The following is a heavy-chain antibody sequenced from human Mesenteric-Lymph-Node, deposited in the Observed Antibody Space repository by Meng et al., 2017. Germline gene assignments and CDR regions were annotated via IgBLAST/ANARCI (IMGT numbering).Heavy chain of an antibody. CDR3: VSCDGLAVPGGVS. D-gene: IGHD6-19*01. CDR1: TLTFSRDW. J-gene: IGHJ5*02. CDR2: IKEDGSEK. Sequence: GGSLRLSCAASTLTFSRDWMSWVRQAPGKGLEWVAHIKEDGSEKYYVDSVKGRFTISRDNAQKSMFMQMKNLRAEDTAVYYCVSCDGLAVPGGVSWGQGTLVTVSS. V-gene: IGHV3-7*03.